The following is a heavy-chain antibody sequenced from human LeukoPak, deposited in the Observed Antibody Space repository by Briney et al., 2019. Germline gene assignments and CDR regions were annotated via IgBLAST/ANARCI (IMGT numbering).Heavy chain of an antibody. CDR3: ARDSEQLAQGYNWFDP. D-gene: IGHD6-6*01. J-gene: IGHJ5*02. CDR2: ISSSSSYI. V-gene: IGHV3-21*01. CDR1: GFTFSSYS. Sequence: GGSLRLSCAASGFTFSSYSMNWVRQAPGKGLEWVSSISSSSSYIYYADSVKGRFTISRDNAKNSLYLQMNSLRAEDTAVYYCARDSEQLAQGYNWFDPWGQGTLVTVSS.